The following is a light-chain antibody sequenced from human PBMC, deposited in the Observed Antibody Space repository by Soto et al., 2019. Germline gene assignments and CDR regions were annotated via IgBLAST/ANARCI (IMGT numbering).Light chain of an antibody. CDR3: SSYLGSSTLSGV. CDR1: TSDVGGYDY. J-gene: IGLJ1*01. CDR2: DVS. Sequence: QSVLTQPASVSGSPGQSITVSCTGTTSDVGGYDYVAWYQQHPGKAPKLMIYDVSSRPSGVSNRFSGSKSGNTASLTISGLQAEDEADYYCSSYLGSSTLSGVSGTGTKVTVL. V-gene: IGLV2-14*01.